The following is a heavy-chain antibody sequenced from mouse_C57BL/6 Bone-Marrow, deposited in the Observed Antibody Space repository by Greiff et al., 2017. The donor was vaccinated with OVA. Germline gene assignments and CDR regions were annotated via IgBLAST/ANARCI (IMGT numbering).Heavy chain of an antibody. CDR2: ISSGGDYI. J-gene: IGHJ2*01. Sequence: LQQSGEGLVKPGGSLKLSCAASGFTFSSYAMSWVRQTPEKRLEWVAYISSGGDYIYYADTVKGRFTISRDNARNTLYLQMSSLKSEDTAMYYCTRRDYYGADYWGQGTTLTVSS. CDR3: TRRDYYGADY. D-gene: IGHD1-1*01. CDR1: GFTFSSYA. V-gene: IGHV5-9-1*02.